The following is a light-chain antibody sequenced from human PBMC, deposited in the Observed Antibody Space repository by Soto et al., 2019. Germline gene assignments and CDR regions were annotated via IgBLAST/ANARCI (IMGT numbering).Light chain of an antibody. V-gene: IGLV1-44*01. J-gene: IGLJ1*01. CDR3: AVSDDSLNGYV. CDR1: SSNIGSNT. CDR2: NDN. Sequence: QSVLTQPPSASGTPGQTVTIACSGSSSNIGSNTVNWYQQLPGTAPKLLIYNDNRRPSGVPDRFSGSKSGTSASLAISGLQSEDEANYSCAVSDDSLNGYVFGTGTKVTVL.